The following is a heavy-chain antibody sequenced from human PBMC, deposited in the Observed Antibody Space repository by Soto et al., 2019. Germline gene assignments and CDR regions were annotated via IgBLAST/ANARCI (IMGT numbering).Heavy chain of an antibody. J-gene: IGHJ1*01. V-gene: IGHV3-21*01. D-gene: IGHD2-2*01. CDR2: VSKSDYT. CDR3: AREDRIILPAVSGF. Sequence: IDWSLQAPGKGQEWVSTVSKSDYTYYSDSVKGRFTISRDNAKNSVSLQMNTLRAEDTAVYYCAREDRIILPAVSGFRGQRPLGTVYS.